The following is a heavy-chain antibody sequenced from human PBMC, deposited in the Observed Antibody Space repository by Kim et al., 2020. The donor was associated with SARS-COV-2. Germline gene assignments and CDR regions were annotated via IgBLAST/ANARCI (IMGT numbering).Heavy chain of an antibody. CDR3: AALTPSAIGFGYDY. CDR2: IVVGSGNT. D-gene: IGHD3-10*01. Sequence: SVKVSCKASGFTFTSSAVQWVRQARGQRLEWIGWIVVGSGNTNYAQKFQERVTITRDMSTSTAYMELSSLRSEDTAVYYCAALTPSAIGFGYDYWGQGTLVTVSS. CDR1: GFTFTSSA. J-gene: IGHJ4*02. V-gene: IGHV1-58*01.